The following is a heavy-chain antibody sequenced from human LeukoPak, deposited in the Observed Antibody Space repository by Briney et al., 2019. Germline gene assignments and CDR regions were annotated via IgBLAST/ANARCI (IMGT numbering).Heavy chain of an antibody. CDR3: ARDRSGSYYFDY. Sequence: GGSLRLSCAASGLTFSSYSMNWVRQAPGKGLEWVSSISSSSYIYYADSVKGRFTISRDNAKNSLYLQMNSLRAEDTAVYYCARDRSGSYYFDYWGQGTLVTVSS. V-gene: IGHV3-21*01. CDR1: GLTFSSYS. J-gene: IGHJ4*02. D-gene: IGHD1-26*01. CDR2: ISSSSYI.